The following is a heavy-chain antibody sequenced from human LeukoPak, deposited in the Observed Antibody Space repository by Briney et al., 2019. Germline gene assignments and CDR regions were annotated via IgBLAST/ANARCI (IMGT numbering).Heavy chain of an antibody. J-gene: IGHJ4*02. V-gene: IGHV3-23*01. D-gene: IGHD6-19*01. CDR2: TSGSGGST. CDR1: GFTFSSYA. CDR3: AKDYSSGWYERAFDY. Sequence: GGSLRLSCAASGFTFSSYAMSWVRQAPGKGLEWVSATSGSGGSTYYADSVKGRFTISRDNSKNTLYLQMNSLRAEDTAVYYCAKDYSSGWYERAFDYWGQGTLVTVSS.